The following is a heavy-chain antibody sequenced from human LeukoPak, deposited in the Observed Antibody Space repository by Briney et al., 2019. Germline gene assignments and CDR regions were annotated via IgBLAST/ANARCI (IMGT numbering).Heavy chain of an antibody. CDR1: GYTFTSYA. Sequence: ASVKVSCKASGYTFTSYAISWVRQAPGQGLEWMGRIIPIFGTANYAQKFQGRVTITTDESTSTAYMELSSLRSEDTAVYYCARDLWDGYNLYYFDYWGRGTLATVSS. V-gene: IGHV1-69*05. CDR3: ARDLWDGYNLYYFDY. CDR2: IIPIFGTA. D-gene: IGHD5-24*01. J-gene: IGHJ4*02.